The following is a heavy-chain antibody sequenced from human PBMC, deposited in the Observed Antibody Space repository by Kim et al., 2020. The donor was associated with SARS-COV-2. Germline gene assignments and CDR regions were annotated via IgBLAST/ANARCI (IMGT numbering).Heavy chain of an antibody. D-gene: IGHD4-17*01. CDR1: GFTFSSYG. CDR2: ISYDGSNK. V-gene: IGHV3-30*18. J-gene: IGHJ4*02. Sequence: GGSLRLSCAASGFTFSSYGMHWVRQAPGKGLEWVAVISYDGSNKYYADSVKGRFTISRDNSKNTLYLQMNSLRAEDTAVYYCAKELDGDYVSGFDYWGQGTLVTVSS. CDR3: AKELDGDYVSGFDY.